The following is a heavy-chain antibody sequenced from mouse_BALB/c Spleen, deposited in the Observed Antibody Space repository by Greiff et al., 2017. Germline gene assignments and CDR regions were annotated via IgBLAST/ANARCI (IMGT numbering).Heavy chain of an antibody. CDR3: TRDSGY. CDR2: IDPSDSYT. Sequence: QVQLQQPGAELVKPGASVKMSCKASGYTFTSYWMHWVKQRPGQGLEWIGVIDPSDSYTSYNQKFKGKATLTVDTSSSTAYMQLSSLTSEDSAVYYCTRDSGYWGQGTTLTVSS. J-gene: IGHJ2*01. V-gene: IGHV1S127*01. D-gene: IGHD3-1*01. CDR1: GYTFTSYW.